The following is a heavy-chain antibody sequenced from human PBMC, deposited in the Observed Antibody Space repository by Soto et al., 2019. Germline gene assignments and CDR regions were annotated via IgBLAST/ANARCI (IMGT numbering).Heavy chain of an antibody. Sequence: GASVKVSCKASGYTFTSYAMHWVRQAPGQRLEWMGWINAGNGNTKYSQKFQGRVTITRDTSASTAYMELSSLRSEDTAVYYCARIVVVVAATDYYGMDVWGQGTTVTVSS. CDR2: INAGNGNT. CDR1: GYTFTSYA. J-gene: IGHJ6*02. V-gene: IGHV1-3*01. CDR3: ARIVVVVAATDYYGMDV. D-gene: IGHD2-15*01.